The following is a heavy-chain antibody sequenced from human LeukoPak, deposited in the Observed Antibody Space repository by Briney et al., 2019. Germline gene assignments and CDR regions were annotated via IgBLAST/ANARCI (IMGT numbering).Heavy chain of an antibody. CDR1: GFTFSSYW. Sequence: GSLRLSCAASGFTFSSYWMHWARQAPGKGLVWVSRINSDGSSTSYADSVKGRFTISRDNAKNTLYLQMNSLRAEDTAVYYCARELGNWNYFDYWGQGTLVTVSS. V-gene: IGHV3-74*01. CDR3: ARELGNWNYFDY. J-gene: IGHJ4*02. CDR2: INSDGSST. D-gene: IGHD1-1*01.